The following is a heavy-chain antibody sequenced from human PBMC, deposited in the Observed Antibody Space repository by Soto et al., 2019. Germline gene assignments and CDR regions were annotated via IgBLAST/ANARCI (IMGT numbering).Heavy chain of an antibody. D-gene: IGHD5-18*01. V-gene: IGHV3-15*07. CDR3: TTDPNGFGVIQLWPTYYYYGMDV. CDR1: GFTFSNAW. Sequence: GRSLRLSCAASGFTFSNAWMNWVRQAPGKGLEWVGRIKSKTDGGTTDYAAPVKGRFTISRDDSKNTLYLQMNSLKTEDTAVYYCTTDPNGFGVIQLWPTYYYYGMDVWGQGTTVTVSS. J-gene: IGHJ6*02. CDR2: IKSKTDGGTT.